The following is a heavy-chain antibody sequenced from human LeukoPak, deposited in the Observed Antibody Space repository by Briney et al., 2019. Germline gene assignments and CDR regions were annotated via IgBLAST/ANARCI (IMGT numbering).Heavy chain of an antibody. Sequence: GGSLRLSCAASGFTFSSYCMHWVRQAPGKGLDWVAVISYDGSNTYYADSVKGRFTISRDNSKSTLYLQMNNLRAEDAAVYYCARDHSRDYGIWFCPRGKLALVTVAT. V-gene: IGHV3-30*19. CDR1: GFTFSSYC. CDR2: ISYDGSNT. D-gene: IGHD4-17*01. CDR3: ARDHSRDYGIWFCP. J-gene: IGHJ5*02.